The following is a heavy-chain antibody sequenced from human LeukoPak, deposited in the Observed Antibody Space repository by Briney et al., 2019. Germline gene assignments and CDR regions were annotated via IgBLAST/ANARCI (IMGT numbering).Heavy chain of an antibody. CDR2: YYSGTT. CDR3: ARRAITVAPYYFDY. J-gene: IGHJ4*02. D-gene: IGHD3-10*01. V-gene: IGHV4-39*01. CDR1: GGSISNKTYS. Sequence: PSETLSLTCYVSGGSISNKTYSWGWIRQPPGKGLEWIGLYYSGTTYYNPSLKSRVTMYADTSKSQFSLKLTSVTAADTAVYFYARRAITVAPYYFDYWGQGTLVTVSS.